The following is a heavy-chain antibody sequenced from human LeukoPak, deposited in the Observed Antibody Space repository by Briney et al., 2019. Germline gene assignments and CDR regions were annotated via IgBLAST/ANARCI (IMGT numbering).Heavy chain of an antibody. V-gene: IGHV1-69*13. J-gene: IGHJ4*02. CDR3: ARRARDGYFN. Sequence: SVMVSCKASGYTFTSYAISWVRQAPGQGLEWMGGIIPIFGTANYAQKFQGRVTITADESTSTAYMELSSLRFEDTAVYYCARRARDGYFNWGQGTLVTVSS. CDR2: IIPIFGTA. D-gene: IGHD5-24*01. CDR1: GYTFTSYA.